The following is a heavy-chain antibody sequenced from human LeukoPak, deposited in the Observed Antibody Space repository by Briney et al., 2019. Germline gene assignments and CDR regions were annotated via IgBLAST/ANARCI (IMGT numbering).Heavy chain of an antibody. CDR3: AKGYDFWSGYAYDY. CDR1: GFTFSSYA. Sequence: GGSLRLSCAASGFTFSSYAMSWVRQAPGKGLEWVSAISGSGGSTYYADSVKGRFTISRDNSKNTLYLQMNSLRAEDTAVYYCAKGYDFWSGYAYDYWGQGTLVTVSS. D-gene: IGHD3-3*01. CDR2: ISGSGGST. V-gene: IGHV3-23*01. J-gene: IGHJ4*02.